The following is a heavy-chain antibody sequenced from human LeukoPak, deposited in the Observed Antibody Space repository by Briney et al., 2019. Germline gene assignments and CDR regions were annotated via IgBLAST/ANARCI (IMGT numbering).Heavy chain of an antibody. CDR2: IYPGDSDT. D-gene: IGHD2-2*01. CDR1: GYGFTSYW. Sequence: GESLKISCKGSGYGFTSYWIGWVRQMPGKGLEWMGIIYPGDSDTRYSPSFQGQVTISADKSISTAYLQWSSLKASDTAMYYCAIGVVPAAIGVVGAFDIWGQGTMVTVSS. V-gene: IGHV5-51*01. CDR3: AIGVVPAAIGVVGAFDI. J-gene: IGHJ3*02.